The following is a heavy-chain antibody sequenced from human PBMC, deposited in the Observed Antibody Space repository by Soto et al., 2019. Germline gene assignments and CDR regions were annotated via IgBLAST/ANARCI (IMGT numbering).Heavy chain of an antibody. CDR3: ARRVYGYSYAD. Sequence: PGESLKISCKASGYSFTTYWVGWVRQMPGKGLEWMGIIYPGDSDTRYSPSFQGQVTISADKSISTAYLQWSSLKASDTAIDYCARRVYGYSYADWGQGTLVTVSS. J-gene: IGHJ4*02. D-gene: IGHD5-18*01. CDR1: GYSFTTYW. CDR2: IYPGDSDT. V-gene: IGHV5-51*01.